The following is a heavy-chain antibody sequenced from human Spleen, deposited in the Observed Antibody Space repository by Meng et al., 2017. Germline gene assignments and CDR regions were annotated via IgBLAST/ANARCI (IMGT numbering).Heavy chain of an antibody. Sequence: ASVKVSCKASGYTFTASYIHWVRQAPGQGLEWMGRINPNSGGTNYAQKFQGRVTMTRDTSISTVYMELSRLKSDDTAVYYCARSAPPGYYNMDVWGQGTTVTVSS. V-gene: IGHV1-2*06. CDR2: INPNSGGT. CDR3: ARSAPPGYYNMDV. CDR1: GYTFTASY. J-gene: IGHJ6*02.